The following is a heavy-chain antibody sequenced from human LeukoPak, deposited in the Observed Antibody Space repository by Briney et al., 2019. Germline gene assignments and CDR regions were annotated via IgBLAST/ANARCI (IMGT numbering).Heavy chain of an antibody. V-gene: IGHV3-48*03. J-gene: IGHJ4*02. CDR2: ISSISNTI. D-gene: IGHD3-10*01. CDR3: ARSRSYGSGTLDY. Sequence: GGSLRLSCAASGFSFDISEMNWVRQAPGKGLEWLSYISSISNTIYYADSVKGRFTISRDNAKNSLYLQMNSLRAGDTAVYYCARSRSYGSGTLDYWGQGTLVTVSS. CDR1: GFSFDISE.